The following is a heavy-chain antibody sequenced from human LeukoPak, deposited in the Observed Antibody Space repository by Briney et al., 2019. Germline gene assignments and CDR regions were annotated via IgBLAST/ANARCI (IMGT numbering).Heavy chain of an antibody. CDR2: INTDGSST. Sequence: GGSLRLSCAASGFTFSSNWMHWVGQAPGKGLVWVSVINTDGSSTNYADSVKGRFTISRDNAKNTLFLQMNSLRAGDTAVYYCARRTAAGKYYFDSWGQGTLVTVSS. CDR1: GFTFSSNW. D-gene: IGHD6-13*01. J-gene: IGHJ4*02. CDR3: ARRTAAGKYYFDS. V-gene: IGHV3-74*01.